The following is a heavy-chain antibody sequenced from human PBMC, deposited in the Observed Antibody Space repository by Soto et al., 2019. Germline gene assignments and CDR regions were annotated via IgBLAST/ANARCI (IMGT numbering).Heavy chain of an antibody. V-gene: IGHV3-7*01. CDR2: IKQDGSEK. CDR1: GFTFSSYW. CDR3: AKDPFRWIAVTGSPRTWFDP. Sequence: PGGSLRLSCAASGFTFSSYWMSWVRQAPGKGLEWVANIKQDGSEKYYADSVKGRFTISRDNSKNTLYLEMNSLRVEDTAVYSCAKDPFRWIAVTGSPRTWFDPWGQGTLVTVSS. D-gene: IGHD6-13*01. J-gene: IGHJ5*02.